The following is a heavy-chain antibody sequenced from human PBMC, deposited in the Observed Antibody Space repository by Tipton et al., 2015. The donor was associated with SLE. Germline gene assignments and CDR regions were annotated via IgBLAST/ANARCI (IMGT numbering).Heavy chain of an antibody. CDR1: GGSISSSSYY. Sequence: TLSLTCTVSGGSISSSSYYWGWIRQPPGKGLEWIGYIYYSGSTNYNPSLKSRVTISVDTSKNQFSLKLSSVTAADTAVYYCARGLDGFGVVRAFDIWGQGTMVTVSS. D-gene: IGHD3-3*01. CDR3: ARGLDGFGVVRAFDI. J-gene: IGHJ3*02. V-gene: IGHV4-61*05. CDR2: IYYSGST.